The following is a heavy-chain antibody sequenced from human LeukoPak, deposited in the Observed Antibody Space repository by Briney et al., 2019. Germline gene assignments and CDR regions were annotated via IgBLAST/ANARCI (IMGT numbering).Heavy chain of an antibody. V-gene: IGHV3-74*01. J-gene: IGHJ4*02. CDR3: AREGVLRYFDWFGDYFDY. D-gene: IGHD3-9*01. CDR2: INSDGSST. Sequence: PRGSLRLSCAASGFTFSSYWMHWVRQAPGKGLVWVSRINSDGSSTSYADSVKGRFTISRDNAKNTLYLQMNSLRAEDTAVYYCAREGVLRYFDWFGDYFDYWGQGTLVTVSS. CDR1: GFTFSSYW.